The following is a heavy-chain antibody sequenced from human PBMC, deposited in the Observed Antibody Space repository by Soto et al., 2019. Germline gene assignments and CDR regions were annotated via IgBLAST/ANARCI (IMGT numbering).Heavy chain of an antibody. CDR2: ISSSGST. D-gene: IGHD3-16*01. V-gene: IGHV4-59*01. CDR1: GGSISSYY. Sequence: QVQLQESGPGLVKPSETLSLTCTVSGGSISSYYWSWIRQPPGKRLEWIGHISSSGSTSYNPSLKSRVSISMDTSKNQFSLNLGSVTAADSAVYYCARMIQLDYWGQGTLVTVSS. J-gene: IGHJ4*02. CDR3: ARMIQLDY.